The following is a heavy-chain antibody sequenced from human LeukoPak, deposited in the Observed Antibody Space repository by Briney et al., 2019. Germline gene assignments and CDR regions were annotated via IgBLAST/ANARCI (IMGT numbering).Heavy chain of an antibody. CDR1: GGSISSYY. D-gene: IGHD3-9*01. Sequence: SETLSLTCTVSGGSISSYYRSWIRQPPGKGLEWIGYIYYSGSTNYNPSLKSRVTISVDTSKNQFSLKLSSVTAADTAVYYCARAPKYYDILTDTRGPNYYYYYMDVWGKGTTVTISS. CDR2: IYYSGST. CDR3: ARAPKYYDILTDTRGPNYYYYYMDV. V-gene: IGHV4-59*01. J-gene: IGHJ6*03.